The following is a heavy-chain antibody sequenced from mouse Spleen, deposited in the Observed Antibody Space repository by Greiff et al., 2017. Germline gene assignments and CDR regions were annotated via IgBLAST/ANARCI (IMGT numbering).Heavy chain of an antibody. V-gene: IGHV1-4*01. Sequence: VKLVESGAELARPGASVKMSCKASGYTFTSYTMHWVKQRPGQGLEWIGYINPSSGYTKYNQKFKDKATLTADKSSSTAYMQLSSLTSEDSAVYYCARSIANWYYFDYWGQGTTLTVSS. J-gene: IGHJ2*01. CDR1: GYTFTSYT. CDR3: ARSIANWYYFDY. D-gene: IGHD4-1*01. CDR2: INPSSGYT.